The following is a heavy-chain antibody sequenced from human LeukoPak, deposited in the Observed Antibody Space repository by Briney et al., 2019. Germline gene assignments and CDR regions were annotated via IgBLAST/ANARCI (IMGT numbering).Heavy chain of an antibody. CDR1: GYSFTSYA. V-gene: IGHV1-3*01. D-gene: IGHD2/OR15-2a*01. J-gene: IGHJ4*02. CDR3: ARDHRANGNIVSATTFDF. Sequence: ASVKVSCKASGYSFTSYAMHWVRQALGQRPEWMGWINVDSGNTKYSEKFQDRVTITRDTSAGTAYVELSRLSSEDTAIYYCARDHRANGNIVSATTFDFWGQGTLVTVSS. CDR2: INVDSGNT.